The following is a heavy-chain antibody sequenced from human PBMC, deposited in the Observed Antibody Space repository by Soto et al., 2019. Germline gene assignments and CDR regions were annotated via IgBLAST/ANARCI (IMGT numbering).Heavy chain of an antibody. CDR2: ISGSGGST. Sequence: GGSLRLSCAASGFTFSRYAMSCVRQAPGRGLGWVSAISGSGGSTYYADSVKGRFTISTDNTKNTLYLQMNSLRAEDTAVYYCAKERIVVVVAATRLDYWGQGTLVTVSS. CDR1: GFTFSRYA. CDR3: AKERIVVVVAATRLDY. D-gene: IGHD2-15*01. J-gene: IGHJ4*02. V-gene: IGHV3-23*01.